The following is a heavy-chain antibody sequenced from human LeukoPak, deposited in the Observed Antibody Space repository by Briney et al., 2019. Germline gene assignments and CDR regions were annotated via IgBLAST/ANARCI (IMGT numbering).Heavy chain of an antibody. CDR1: GFTFSSYA. V-gene: IGHV3-23*01. CDR3: AKVDSFDSSGYAYFDC. D-gene: IGHD3-22*01. Sequence: GGSLRLSCAASGFTFSSYAMTWVRQAPGKGLEWVSTIYPSESSTYYADSVMGRFAISRDNSKSTLYLQMNSLRAEDTAVYYCAKVDSFDSSGYAYFDCWGQGTLVTVSS. CDR2: IYPSESST. J-gene: IGHJ4*02.